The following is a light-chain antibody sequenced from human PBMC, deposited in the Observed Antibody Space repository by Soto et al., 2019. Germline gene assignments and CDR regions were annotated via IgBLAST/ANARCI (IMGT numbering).Light chain of an antibody. CDR1: SSDVGSYNL. CDR2: EVT. J-gene: IGLJ2*01. Sequence: QSAVTQPASVSGSPGQSITISCTGTSSDVGSYNLVSWYQQHPGEVPKLMIYEVTKRPSGVSNRFSGSKSGNTASLTVSGLQAEDAADYYCCSYAGSGTLILGGGTKPTVL. V-gene: IGLV2-23*02. CDR3: CSYAGSGTLI.